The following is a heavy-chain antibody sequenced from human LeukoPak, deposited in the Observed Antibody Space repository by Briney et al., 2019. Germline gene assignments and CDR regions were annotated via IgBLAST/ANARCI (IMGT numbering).Heavy chain of an antibody. CDR3: TRVRNSNNWWGAFDI. J-gene: IGHJ3*02. V-gene: IGHV1-18*01. Sequence: ASVKVSCKAFGYTFDTSSISWVRQAPGQRLEWMGWISPNNGNTHYAQGVQGRVTITTDTSRSTAYMELRSLRSDDTAVYYCTRVRNSNNWWGAFDIWGQGTMITVYS. CDR2: ISPNNGNT. CDR1: GYTFDTSS. D-gene: IGHD1-1*01.